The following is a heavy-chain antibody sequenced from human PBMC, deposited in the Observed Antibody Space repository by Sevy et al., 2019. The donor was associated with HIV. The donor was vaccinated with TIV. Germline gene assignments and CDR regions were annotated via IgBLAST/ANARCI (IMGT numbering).Heavy chain of an antibody. V-gene: IGHV3-7*01. CDR2: IKRDGSEK. D-gene: IGHD1-26*01. Sequence: GEALKISCAASGFTFCSYALNWVRQAPGKGLEWVANIKRDGSEKYYVDSVKGRFTISRDNAKNSLYLQMNSLRAEDTAVYYCARSGGSYDYGMDVWGQGPTVTVSS. CDR1: GFTFCSYA. CDR3: ARSGGSYDYGMDV. J-gene: IGHJ6*02.